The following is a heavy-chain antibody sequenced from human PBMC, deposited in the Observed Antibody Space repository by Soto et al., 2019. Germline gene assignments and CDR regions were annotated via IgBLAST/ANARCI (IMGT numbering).Heavy chain of an antibody. J-gene: IGHJ5*01. D-gene: IGHD6-19*01. CDR1: AFTFSRYA. CDR2: ISNSADRT. Sequence: GGSLRLSCVASAFTFSRYAMSWGRQAPGKGLQWVSGISNSADRTYYANFVKGHFTISRDNSNNTLYLELNSLRPEDTAVYYCAKVARSHGSGWYSFVSWGHGTMVTVHS. V-gene: IGHV3-23*01. CDR3: AKVARSHGSGWYSFVS.